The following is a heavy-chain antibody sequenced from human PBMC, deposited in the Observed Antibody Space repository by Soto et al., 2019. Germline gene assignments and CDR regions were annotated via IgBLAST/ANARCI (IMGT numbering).Heavy chain of an antibody. J-gene: IGHJ5*02. CDR1: GYTFTDYH. CDR2: INANNGGA. CDR3: AREGGSETLQPSYNWFDT. Sequence: ASVKVSCKASGYTFTDYHIHWVRQAPGQGLEFMGWINANNGGAGSAQQFQGRVTVTRDTSITTVYMELSNLRSGDTAVYYCAREGGSETLQPSYNWFDTWGQGTLVTVSS. V-gene: IGHV1-2*02. D-gene: IGHD6-25*01.